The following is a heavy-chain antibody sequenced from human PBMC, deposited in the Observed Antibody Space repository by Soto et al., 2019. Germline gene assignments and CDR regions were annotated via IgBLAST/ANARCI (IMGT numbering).Heavy chain of an antibody. Sequence: QVQLQESGPGLVKPSETLSLTCTVSGGSISSYYWSWIRQPPGKGLEWIAYIYYSGSTKYNPSLKSRVTTSLDTSKNQFSLKLNSVTAADTAVYYCAREGSTGGFDYWGQGNMVTVSS. V-gene: IGHV4-59*01. CDR3: AREGSTGGFDY. J-gene: IGHJ4*02. D-gene: IGHD2-8*02. CDR2: IYYSGST. CDR1: GGSISSYY.